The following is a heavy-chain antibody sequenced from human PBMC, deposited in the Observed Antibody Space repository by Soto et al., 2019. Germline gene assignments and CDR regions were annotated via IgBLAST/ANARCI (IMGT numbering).Heavy chain of an antibody. V-gene: IGHV1-69*13. D-gene: IGHD6-13*01. Sequence: GASVKVSCKASGGTFSSYAISWVRQAPGQGLEWMGGIIPIFGTASYAQKFQGRVTITADESTSTAYMELSSLRSEDTAVYYCARDSGPQGIAAAGPKYNWFGPWGQGTLVTVFS. CDR1: GGTFSSYA. J-gene: IGHJ5*02. CDR2: IIPIFGTA. CDR3: ARDSGPQGIAAAGPKYNWFGP.